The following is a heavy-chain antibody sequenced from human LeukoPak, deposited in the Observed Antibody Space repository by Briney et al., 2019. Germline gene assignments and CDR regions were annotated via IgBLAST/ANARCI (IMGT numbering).Heavy chain of an antibody. J-gene: IGHJ3*02. CDR3: ARHGLGDRSSMAVANDAFDI. V-gene: IGHV4-59*08. Sequence: AGTLSLTCTVSGGSISTYYWSWIRQPPGQGLEWIGDIYYSGSTKYNPCLKSQITISVGTAKIQSPLKLSSVPAADTAVYYCARHGLGDRSSMAVANDAFDIWGQGGKVTVS. CDR1: GGSISTYY. D-gene: IGHD6-19*01. CDR2: IYYSGST.